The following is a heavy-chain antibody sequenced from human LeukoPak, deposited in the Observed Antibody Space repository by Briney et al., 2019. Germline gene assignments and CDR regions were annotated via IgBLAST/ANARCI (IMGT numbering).Heavy chain of an antibody. D-gene: IGHD3-22*01. V-gene: IGHV4-59*01. CDR2: IHYSGST. CDR3: AREGYYDSPFDY. CDR1: GGSISSYH. Sequence: SETLSLTCTVSGGSISSYHWNWIRLPPGKGLEWIGHIHYSGSTNYNPSLRSRVTISVDTSKNQFSLKLTSVAAADSAMYYCAREGYYDSPFDYWGQGTLVTVSS. J-gene: IGHJ4*02.